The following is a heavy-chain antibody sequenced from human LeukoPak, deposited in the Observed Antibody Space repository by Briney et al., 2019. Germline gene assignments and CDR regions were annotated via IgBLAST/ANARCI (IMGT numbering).Heavy chain of an antibody. J-gene: IGHJ3*02. Sequence: PGGSLRLSCAASGFTFSMYEMNWVRQAPGKGLEWVSYISSSGSTKYYADSVKGRVTISRDNAKNSLYLQMNTLRAEDTAVYYCARKIRGGAFDIWGQGTMVTVSS. D-gene: IGHD3-10*01. CDR1: GFTFSMYE. V-gene: IGHV3-48*03. CDR3: ARKIRGGAFDI. CDR2: ISSSGSTK.